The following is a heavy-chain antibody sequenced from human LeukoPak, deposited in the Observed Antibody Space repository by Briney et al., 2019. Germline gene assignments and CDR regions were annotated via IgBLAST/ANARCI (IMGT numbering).Heavy chain of an antibody. J-gene: IGHJ4*02. CDR2: ISSSSGTI. Sequence: GGSLRLSCAASGFTFSSYWMNWVRQAPGKGLEWVSYISSSSGTIYYADSVKGRFTISRDNAKNSLYLQMSSLRAEDTAVYYCARGGCSSTSCYVYWGQGTLVTVSS. CDR1: GFTFSSYW. CDR3: ARGGCSSTSCYVY. D-gene: IGHD2-2*01. V-gene: IGHV3-48*04.